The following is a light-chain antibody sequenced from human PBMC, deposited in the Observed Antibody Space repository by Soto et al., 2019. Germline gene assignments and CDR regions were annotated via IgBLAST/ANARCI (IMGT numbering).Light chain of an antibody. J-gene: IGKJ1*01. CDR1: QSVSSY. CDR2: DTS. V-gene: IGKV3-11*01. CDR3: QYRSNLWT. Sequence: EIVLTQSPATLSLSPGERATLSCRASQSVSSYLAWYQQKPGQAPRLLFYDTSNRATDIPARFSGSGSGTDFTLTISSLEPEDFAVYYCQYRSNLWTFGQGSKVEIK.